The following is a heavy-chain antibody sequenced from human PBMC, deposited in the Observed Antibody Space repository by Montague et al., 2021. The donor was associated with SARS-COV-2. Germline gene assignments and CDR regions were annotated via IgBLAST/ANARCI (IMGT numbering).Heavy chain of an antibody. D-gene: IGHD5-12*01. Sequence: SETLSLTCSVSGGSISDYYWNWIRQPPGKGLEWIGYIYYNTGNTNYNPPLLSRVTISLDTSKNQFSPNLRSVTAADTALYFCSRGTGYDYYFDCWGLGTLVTVSS. CDR1: GGSISDYY. CDR3: SRGTGYDYYFDC. V-gene: IGHV4-59*01. J-gene: IGHJ4*02. CDR2: IYYNTGNT.